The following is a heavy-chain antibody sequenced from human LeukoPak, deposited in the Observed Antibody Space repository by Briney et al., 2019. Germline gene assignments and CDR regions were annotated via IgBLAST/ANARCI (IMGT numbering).Heavy chain of an antibody. CDR3: ARTQDPIVVVPAALTGGWFDP. V-gene: IGHV1-18*01. D-gene: IGHD2-2*01. Sequence: ASVKVSCKASGYTFTSYGISWVRQAPGQGLEWMGWISAYNGNTNYAQKLQGRVTMTTDTSTSTAYMELRSLRSDDTAVYYCARTQDPIVVVPAALTGGWFDPWGQGTLVTVSS. CDR1: GYTFTSYG. J-gene: IGHJ5*02. CDR2: ISAYNGNT.